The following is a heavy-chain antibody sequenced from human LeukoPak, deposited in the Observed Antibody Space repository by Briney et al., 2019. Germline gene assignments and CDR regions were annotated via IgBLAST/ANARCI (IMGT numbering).Heavy chain of an antibody. D-gene: IGHD2-2*01. CDR3: AKPGYCSSTSCYVAFDI. J-gene: IGHJ3*02. CDR2: ISYDGSNK. CDR1: GFTFSSYG. V-gene: IGHV3-30*18. Sequence: GGSLRLSCAASGFTFSSYGMHWVRQAPGNGLEWVAIISYDGSNKYYADSVKGRFTISRDNSKNTLYLQMNSLRAEDTAVYYCAKPGYCSSTSCYVAFDIWGQGTMVTVSS.